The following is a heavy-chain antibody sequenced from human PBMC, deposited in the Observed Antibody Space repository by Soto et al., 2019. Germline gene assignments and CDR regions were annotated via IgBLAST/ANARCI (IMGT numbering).Heavy chain of an antibody. CDR1: GGSMTNYY. Sequence: SETLSLTCTVSGGSMTNYYWTWVRQTPGKRLEWIGYVFFNGNTKYNPSLYGRVSISVDTSKSLFSLNLTSVTAADTAVYYCARRRGGYSLDVWGRGTAVTVSS. D-gene: IGHD2-15*01. CDR3: ARRRGGYSLDV. V-gene: IGHV4-59*12. CDR2: VFFNGNT. J-gene: IGHJ6*02.